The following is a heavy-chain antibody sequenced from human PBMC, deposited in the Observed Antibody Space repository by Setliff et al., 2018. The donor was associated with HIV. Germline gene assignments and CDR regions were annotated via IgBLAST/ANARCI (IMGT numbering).Heavy chain of an antibody. CDR3: ARAPTLFGVEYYYYFGMDV. Sequence: GASVKVSCKASGYTFTGYYMHWVRQAPGQGLEWMGWINPHSGDTNYAQKFQGRVTMTRDTSVNIAYMQLSRLRSDDTAVYYCARAPTLFGVEYYYYFGMDVWGQGTTVTVSS. D-gene: IGHD3-3*01. J-gene: IGHJ6*02. V-gene: IGHV1-2*02. CDR1: GYTFTGYY. CDR2: INPHSGDT.